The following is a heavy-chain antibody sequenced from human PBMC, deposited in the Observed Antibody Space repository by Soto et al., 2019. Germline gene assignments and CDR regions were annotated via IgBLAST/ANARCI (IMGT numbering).Heavy chain of an antibody. Sequence: GGSLRLSCAASGFTFSSYAMSWVRQAPGKGLEWVSAISGSGGSTYYADSVKGRFTISRDNANNSLSLQMNSLRVEDTAVYYCARGDLDFDYWGQGVLVPVS. D-gene: IGHD3-3*01. CDR1: GFTFSSYA. CDR3: ARGDLDFDY. J-gene: IGHJ4*02. CDR2: ISGSGGST. V-gene: IGHV3-23*01.